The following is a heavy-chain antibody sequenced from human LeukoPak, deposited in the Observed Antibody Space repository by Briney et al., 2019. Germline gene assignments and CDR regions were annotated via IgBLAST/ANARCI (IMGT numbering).Heavy chain of an antibody. D-gene: IGHD1-14*01. CDR1: GGSISSGSYY. CDR3: ARAPEYGLYYFDY. J-gene: IGHJ4*02. Sequence: PSETLSLTCTVCGGSISSGSYYWGWIRQPPGKGLEWIGNIYYSGSTYYSPSLKSRVSISVDTSKNQFSLKLTSVTAADTAVYYCARAPEYGLYYFDYWGQGTLVTVSS. CDR2: IYYSGST. V-gene: IGHV4-39*07.